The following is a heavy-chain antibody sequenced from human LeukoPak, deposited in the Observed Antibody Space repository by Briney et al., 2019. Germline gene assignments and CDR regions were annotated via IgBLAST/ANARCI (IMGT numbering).Heavy chain of an antibody. CDR1: GFSVSSYY. D-gene: IGHD3-3*01. J-gene: IGHJ4*02. CDR2: IFTGGNT. CDR3: AGVPSSGDFWSCGYYFDY. V-gene: IGHV3-66*02. Sequence: GGSLRLSCAASGFSVSSYYMTWVRQAPGKGLEWVSVIFTGGNTYSADSVEGRLTISRDNSKNTQSLQMNGLRAEDTAEYYCAGVPSSGDFWSCGYYFDYWGQGTLITVSS.